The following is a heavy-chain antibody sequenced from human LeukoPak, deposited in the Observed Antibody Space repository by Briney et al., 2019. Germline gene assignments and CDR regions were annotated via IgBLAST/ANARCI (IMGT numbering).Heavy chain of an antibody. D-gene: IGHD6-19*01. V-gene: IGHV4-34*01. J-gene: IGHJ6*03. CDR2: INHSGST. CDR3: ARVGRESSGWLDYYYYYMDV. CDR1: GGSFSGYY. Sequence: PSETLSLTCAVYGGSFSGYYWSWIRQPPGKGLEWIGEINHSGSTNYNPSLKSRVTISVDTSKNQFSLKLNSVTAPDKAVYYCARVGRESSGWLDYYYYYMDVWGKGTTVTVSS.